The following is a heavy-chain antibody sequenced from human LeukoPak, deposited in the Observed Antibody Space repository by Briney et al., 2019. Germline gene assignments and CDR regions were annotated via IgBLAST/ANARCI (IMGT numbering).Heavy chain of an antibody. Sequence: GGSLRLSCAASGFTFSSFTMHWVRHTPGKGLEWVAGISCDESQKWYADSVKGRFTISRDISKNTLYLEMDSLRAEDTAVYYCARDLKTRGWYPEAFDISSQGTMVTVSS. CDR3: ARDLKTRGWYPEAFDI. J-gene: IGHJ3*02. D-gene: IGHD6-19*01. V-gene: IGHV3-30-3*01. CDR1: GFTFSSFT. CDR2: ISCDESQK.